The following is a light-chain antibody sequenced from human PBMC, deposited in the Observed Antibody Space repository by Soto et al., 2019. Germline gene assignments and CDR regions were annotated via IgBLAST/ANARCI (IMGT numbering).Light chain of an antibody. V-gene: IGKV1-5*01. CDR3: QQYNNYSPWT. J-gene: IGKJ1*01. CDR1: QSISSL. CDR2: DAS. Sequence: EIQMTQSPSTLSASVGDRVTITCRASQSISSLLAWYQRKPGKAPKLLIYDASSLESGVPSRFSGSGSGTELTLTIRSLQPDDFATYYCQQYNNYSPWTFGQGTKVDIX.